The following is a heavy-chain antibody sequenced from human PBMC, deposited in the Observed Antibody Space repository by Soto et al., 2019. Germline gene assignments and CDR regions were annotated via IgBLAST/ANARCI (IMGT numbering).Heavy chain of an antibody. CDR1: VYTFTTYA. CDR2: INVGNDNT. Sequence: ASVKVSCKACVYTFTTYAMHWVRQAPGQSLEWMGWINVGNDNTENSQKFQGRVTITNDTSASTAYMELSSLTSEDTTVYYCARSHLDWPPVYWGQGTLVTVSS. CDR3: ARSHLDWPPVY. V-gene: IGHV1-3*01. D-gene: IGHD3-9*01. J-gene: IGHJ4*02.